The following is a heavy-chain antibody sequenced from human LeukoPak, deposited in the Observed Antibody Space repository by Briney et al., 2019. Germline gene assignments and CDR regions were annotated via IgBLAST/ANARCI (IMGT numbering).Heavy chain of an antibody. CDR2: ISSSSSYI. V-gene: IGHV3-21*01. CDR3: ARDAERGYSGYVITNWFDP. CDR1: GFTFSSYS. D-gene: IGHD5-12*01. J-gene: IGHJ5*02. Sequence: GGSLRPSCAASGFTFSSYSMNWVRQAPGKGLEWVSSISSSSSYIYYADSVKGRFTISRDSAKNSLYLQMNSLRAEDTAVYYCARDAERGYSGYVITNWFDPWGQGTLVTVSS.